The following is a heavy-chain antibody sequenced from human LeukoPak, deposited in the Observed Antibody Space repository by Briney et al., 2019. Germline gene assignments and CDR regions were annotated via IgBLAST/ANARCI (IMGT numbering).Heavy chain of an antibody. J-gene: IGHJ4*02. D-gene: IGHD5-18*01. CDR2: ISYDGNNQ. CDR3: AKGALKYKYGHSDY. CDR1: GFTFNNYG. Sequence: PGGSLRLSCAASGFTFNNYGMHWVRQAPGKGLEWVAVISYDGNNQYYADSVKGRFTISSDNSKNTLYLQMNSLRVEDTAVYYCAKGALKYKYGHSDYWGQGTLVTVSS. V-gene: IGHV3-30*18.